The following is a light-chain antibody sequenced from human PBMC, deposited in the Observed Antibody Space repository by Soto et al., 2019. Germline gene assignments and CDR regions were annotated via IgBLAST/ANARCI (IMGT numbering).Light chain of an antibody. V-gene: IGKV3-20*01. CDR2: GAS. Sequence: EVVLTQSPGTLSLSPGERATLSCRASQSVRSRYLAWYQQKPGHAPRLLIYGASSRATGIPDRFSGSGSGTDFTLTISRLEPDDFAVYYCQQYGNSPLTFGGGTKVEIK. J-gene: IGKJ4*01. CDR1: QSVRSRY. CDR3: QQYGNSPLT.